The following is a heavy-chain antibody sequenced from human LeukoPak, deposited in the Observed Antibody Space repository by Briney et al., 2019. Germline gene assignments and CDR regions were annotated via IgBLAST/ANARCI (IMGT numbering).Heavy chain of an antibody. CDR3: AKDWSGPLDY. V-gene: IGHV3-30*02. D-gene: IGHD3/OR15-3a*01. Sequence: PGGSLRLSCGASGFTFSDHYMDWVRQAPGKGLGWVASIWSDGSNGNYADSVKGRFTISRDNSKNTLYLQMNSLRAEDTAVYYCAKDWSGPLDYWGQGTLVTVSS. CDR1: GFTFSDHY. J-gene: IGHJ4*02. CDR2: IWSDGSNG.